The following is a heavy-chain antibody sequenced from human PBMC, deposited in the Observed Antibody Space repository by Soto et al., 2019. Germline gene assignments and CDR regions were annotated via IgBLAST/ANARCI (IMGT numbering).Heavy chain of an antibody. CDR2: INHSGSI. Sequence: GGTLSGSEWSGSRLPPGKELEWIGEINHSGSINYNPSLKSRVTISVDTSKNQFSLKLRSVTAADTAIYYCARGNGMIMAVQGDAPDKYYLDSWSQGTLVT. V-gene: IGHV4-34*01. J-gene: IGHJ4*02. D-gene: IGHD3-22*01. CDR3: ARGNGMIMAVQGDAPDKYYLDS. CDR1: GGTLSGSE.